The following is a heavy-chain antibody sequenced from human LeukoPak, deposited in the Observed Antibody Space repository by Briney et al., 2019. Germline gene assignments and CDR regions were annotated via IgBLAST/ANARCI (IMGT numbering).Heavy chain of an antibody. J-gene: IGHJ4*02. D-gene: IGHD1-1*01. CDR2: INPNSGGT. V-gene: IGHV1-2*02. CDR1: GYTFTTYY. CDR3: ATGRDWNDVRTRVFDY. Sequence: GASVKVSCKASGYTFTTYYIHWVRQAPGQGLEWMGWINPNSGGTKYAQKFQGRVTMTEDTSTDTAYMELSSLRSEDTAVYYCATGRDWNDVRTRVFDYWGQGTLVTVSS.